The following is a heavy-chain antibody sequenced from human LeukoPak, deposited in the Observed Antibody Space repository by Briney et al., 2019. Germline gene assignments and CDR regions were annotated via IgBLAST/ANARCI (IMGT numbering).Heavy chain of an antibody. Sequence: QPGGSLRLSCVVSGFTFSTYWMHWVRQAPGKGLVWVSRINSDGSSTSYADSVKGRFTISRDNAKNTLYLQMNSLRAEDTAVYYCARGRYCSGGSCLLINWFDPWGQGTLVTVSS. D-gene: IGHD2-15*01. CDR2: INSDGSST. CDR3: ARGRYCSGGSCLLINWFDP. J-gene: IGHJ5*02. CDR1: GFTFSTYW. V-gene: IGHV3-74*01.